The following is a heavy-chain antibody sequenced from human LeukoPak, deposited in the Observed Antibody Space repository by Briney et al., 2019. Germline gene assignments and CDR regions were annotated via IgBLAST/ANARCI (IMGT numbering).Heavy chain of an antibody. CDR2: ISSDESIT. Sequence: GGSLRLSCAASGFTFSNYWMHWVRQAPGKGLVWVSRISSDESITSYADSVKGRFTISRDNAKNTLFLQMNGLRAEDTAVYYCARGGGSFDYWGQGTLVTVSS. D-gene: IGHD3-16*01. CDR1: GFTFSNYW. J-gene: IGHJ4*02. CDR3: ARGGGSFDY. V-gene: IGHV3-74*01.